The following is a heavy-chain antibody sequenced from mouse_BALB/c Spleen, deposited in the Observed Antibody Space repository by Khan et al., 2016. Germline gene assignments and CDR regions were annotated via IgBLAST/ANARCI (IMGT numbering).Heavy chain of an antibody. CDR2: IDPANGNT. J-gene: IGHJ2*01. Sequence: VQLQQSRAELVKPGASVKLSCTASGFNIKDTFMHWVKQRPEQGLEWIGRIDPANGNTRYDPKFQGKATITADTSSNTAYLQLSSLTSEDTAVYYCARRGPIYYYGSTYGYWGQGTTLTVSS. CDR1: GFNIKDTF. V-gene: IGHV14-3*02. CDR3: ARRGPIYYYGSTYGY. D-gene: IGHD1-1*01.